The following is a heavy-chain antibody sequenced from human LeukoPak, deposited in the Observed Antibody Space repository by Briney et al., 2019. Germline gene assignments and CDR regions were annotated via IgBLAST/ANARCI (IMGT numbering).Heavy chain of an antibody. CDR2: INPNSGDT. D-gene: IGHD3-10*01. V-gene: IGHV1-2*02. CDR3: ARVRPRIDGSGTSYLRLYYFDY. CDR1: GYTFTGYY. J-gene: IGHJ4*02. Sequence: AASVKVSCKASGYTFTGYYMYWVRQAPGQGLEWMGWINPNSGDTNYAQRFQGRVTMTRDTSISTAYMDLSRMTSDDTAVYYCARVRPRIDGSGTSYLRLYYFDYWGQGTLVTVSS.